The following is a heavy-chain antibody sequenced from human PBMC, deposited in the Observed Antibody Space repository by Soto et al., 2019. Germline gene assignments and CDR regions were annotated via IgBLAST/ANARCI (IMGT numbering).Heavy chain of an antibody. CDR3: AGGVRGFDYFDY. J-gene: IGHJ4*02. CDR2: IHWNDDK. CDR1: GFSLNTIGVG. Sequence: QITLKESGRTLVKPTQTLTLTCTFSGFSLNTIGVGVGWIRQPPGKALEWVALIHWNDDKRHSQALKSRLTITKDTSKNQVVLTMTNMDPVDTATYYCAGGVRGFDYFDYWGQGTLVTVSS. D-gene: IGHD3-16*01. V-gene: IGHV2-5*01.